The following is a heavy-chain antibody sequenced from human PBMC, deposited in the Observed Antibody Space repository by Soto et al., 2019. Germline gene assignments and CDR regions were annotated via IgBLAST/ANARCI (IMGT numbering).Heavy chain of an antibody. CDR3: ARVMITFGGVIEGDAFDI. CDR2: IKQDGSEK. D-gene: IGHD3-16*01. Sequence: GGSLRLSCAASGFTFSSYWMSWVRQAPGKGLEWVANIKQDGSEKYYVDSVEGRFTISRDNAKNSLYLQMNSLRAEDTAVYYCARVMITFGGVIEGDAFDIWGQGTMDTVSS. V-gene: IGHV3-7*03. J-gene: IGHJ3*02. CDR1: GFTFSSYW.